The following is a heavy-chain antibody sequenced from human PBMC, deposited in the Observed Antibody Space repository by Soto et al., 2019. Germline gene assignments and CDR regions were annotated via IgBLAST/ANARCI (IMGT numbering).Heavy chain of an antibody. CDR2: IIPIFGTA. J-gene: IGHJ6*02. Sequence: QVQLVQSGAEVKKPGSSVKVSCKASGGTFSSYAISWVRQAPGQGLEWMGGIIPIFGTANYAQKFQGRVTITADESTSTAYRELSSLRSEDTAEYYGARDNAPRGGRDVWGQGTTVTVSS. D-gene: IGHD3-16*01. V-gene: IGHV1-69*01. CDR1: GGTFSSYA. CDR3: ARDNAPRGGRDV.